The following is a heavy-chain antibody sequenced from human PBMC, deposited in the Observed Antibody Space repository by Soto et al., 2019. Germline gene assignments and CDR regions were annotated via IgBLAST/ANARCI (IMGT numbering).Heavy chain of an antibody. CDR3: ASSQKGYNWNYFDH. D-gene: IGHD1-20*01. CDR2: VFYTGFT. V-gene: IGHV4-39*01. CDR1: GGSISGSYYY. Sequence: SETLSLTXAVSGGSISGSYYYWGWLRQSPGRGPEWVGSVFYTGFTSYNPSLESRVSVSVDTSKNQFSLKVSAVTAADTAVYYCASSQKGYNWNYFDHWGQGALVTVSS. J-gene: IGHJ4*02.